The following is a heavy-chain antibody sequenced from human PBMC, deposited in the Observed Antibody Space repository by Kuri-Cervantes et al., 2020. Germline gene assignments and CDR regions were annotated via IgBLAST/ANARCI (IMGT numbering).Heavy chain of an antibody. CDR3: ARMSIAAAGTGGYYYYYYGMDV. CDR1: GGTFSSYA. V-gene: IGHV1-69*13. Sequence: SVKVSCKASGGTFSSYAISWVRQAPGQGLEWMGGIIPIFGTANYAQKFQGRATITADESTSTAYMELSSLRSEDTAVYYCARMSIAAAGTGGYYYYYYGMDVWGQGTTVTVSS. CDR2: IIPIFGTA. J-gene: IGHJ6*02. D-gene: IGHD6-13*01.